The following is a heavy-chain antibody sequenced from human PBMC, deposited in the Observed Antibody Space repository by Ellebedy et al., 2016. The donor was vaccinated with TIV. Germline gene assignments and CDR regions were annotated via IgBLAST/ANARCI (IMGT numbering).Heavy chain of an antibody. J-gene: IGHJ4*02. D-gene: IGHD6-19*01. CDR1: GDPVSSNSAA. CDR2: TYYRSTWYY. V-gene: IGHV6-1*01. CDR3: ARGIAVAGKGSFDS. Sequence: SQTLSLTXXISGDPVSSNSAAWNWVRQSPSRGLEWLGRTYYRSTWYYDYAVSVKSRININPDTSQNQFSLQLNSVTPEDTAVYYCARGIAVAGKGSFDSWGQGALVTVSS.